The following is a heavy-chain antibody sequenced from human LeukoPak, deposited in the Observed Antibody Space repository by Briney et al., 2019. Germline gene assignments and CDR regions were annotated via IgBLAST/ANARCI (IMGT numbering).Heavy chain of an antibody. CDR3: ARVGHNWFDP. CDR1: GGSISSPNW. D-gene: IGHD1-26*01. J-gene: IGHJ5*02. Sequence: SGTLSLTCAVSGGSISSPNWWTWVRQPPGKGLEWIGEIYHSGRTNSNPSLESRVIMSVDKSMNQFSLKLTSVTAADTAVYYCARVGHNWFDPWGQGTLVTVSS. V-gene: IGHV4-4*02. CDR2: IYHSGRT.